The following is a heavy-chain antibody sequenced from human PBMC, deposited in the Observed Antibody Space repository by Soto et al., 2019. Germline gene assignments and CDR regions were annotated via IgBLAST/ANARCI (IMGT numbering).Heavy chain of an antibody. V-gene: IGHV3-48*02. CDR1: GFTFSSYS. D-gene: IGHD6-6*01. CDR2: ISSSSSTI. J-gene: IGHJ5*02. Sequence: PGGSLRLSCAASGFTFSSYSMNWVRQAPGKGLEWVSYISSSSSTIYYADSVKGRFTISRDNAKNSLYLQMNSLRDEDTAVYYCARDPAWRESIAARPDWLDPWGQGTLVTVSS. CDR3: ARDPAWRESIAARPDWLDP.